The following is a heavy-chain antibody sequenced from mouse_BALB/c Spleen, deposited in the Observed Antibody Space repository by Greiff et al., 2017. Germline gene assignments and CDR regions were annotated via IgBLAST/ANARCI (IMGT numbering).Heavy chain of an antibody. V-gene: IGHV1-9*01. Sequence: VQLQQSGAELMKPGASVKISCNATGYTFSSYWIEWVKQRPGHGLEWIGEILPGSGSTNYNEKFKGKATFTADTSSNTAYMQLSSLTSEDSAVYYCARRELRRAWFAYWGQGTLVTVSA. CDR3: ARRELRRAWFAY. D-gene: IGHD1-1*01. J-gene: IGHJ3*01. CDR2: ILPGSGST. CDR1: GYTFSSYW.